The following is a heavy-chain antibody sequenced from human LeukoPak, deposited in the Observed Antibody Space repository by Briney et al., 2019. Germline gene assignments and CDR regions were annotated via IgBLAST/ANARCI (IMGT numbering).Heavy chain of an antibody. CDR2: IYHSGST. J-gene: IGHJ4*02. CDR1: GGSISSGGYS. CDR3: ARLVPAANSLYFDY. Sequence: KPSQTLSLTCAVSGGSISSGGYSWSWIRQPPGKGLEWIGYIYHSGSTYYNPSLKSRVTISVDRSKNQFSLKLSSVTAADTAVYYCARLVPAANSLYFDYWGQGTLVTVSS. V-gene: IGHV4-30-2*01. D-gene: IGHD2-2*01.